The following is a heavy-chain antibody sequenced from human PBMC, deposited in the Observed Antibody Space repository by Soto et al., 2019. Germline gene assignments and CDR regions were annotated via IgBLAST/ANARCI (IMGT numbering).Heavy chain of an antibody. J-gene: IGHJ4*02. CDR1: RFTFSRYA. V-gene: IGHV3-30-3*01. CDR2: ISSDGNNK. CDR3: AGDYDFWSASIDS. Sequence: QVQLVESGGGVVQPGRSLRLSCAASRFTFSRYAMHWVRQAPGKGLEWMGGISSDGNNKYYAVSVKGRFTISRDNSKYTLHLQMNSLRPEDTAVYYGAGDYDFWSASIDSWGRGTLVTVSS. D-gene: IGHD3-3*01.